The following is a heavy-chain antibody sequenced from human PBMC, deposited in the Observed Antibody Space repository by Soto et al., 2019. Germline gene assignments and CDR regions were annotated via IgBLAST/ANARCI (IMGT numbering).Heavy chain of an antibody. D-gene: IGHD2-15*01. CDR1: GFTFSTYA. Sequence: GVSLRLSCAASGFTFSTYAMGWVRQAPRKGLEWVSAISTSGGRTYYADSVKGRFTISRDNPKNTVYMQMNSLRAEDTAVYYCARDQGYCSGGSCYVAGDWGHGT. J-gene: IGHJ4*01. V-gene: IGHV3-23*01. CDR2: ISTSGGRT. CDR3: ARDQGYCSGGSCYVAGD.